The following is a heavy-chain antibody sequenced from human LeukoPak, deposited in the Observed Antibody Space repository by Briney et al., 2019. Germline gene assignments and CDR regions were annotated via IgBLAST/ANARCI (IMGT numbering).Heavy chain of an antibody. D-gene: IGHD3-3*01. J-gene: IGHJ2*01. CDR2: ISASGST. Sequence: SETPAPTCTVSCGSIRCSCWSWVRQPGGKGPGWIGRISASGSTNYTTSLKSRVTMSVDTSKNQFSLRLNSVTAADTAVYYCARGGDTSGYYGTNWYFDLWGRGTLVTVSS. CDR3: ARGGDTSGYYGTNWYFDL. V-gene: IGHV4-4*07. CDR1: CGSIRCSC.